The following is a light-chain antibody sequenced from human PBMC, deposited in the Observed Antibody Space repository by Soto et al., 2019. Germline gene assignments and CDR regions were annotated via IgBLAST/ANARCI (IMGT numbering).Light chain of an antibody. CDR2: AAD. V-gene: IGKV1-16*02. CDR1: QGISNH. J-gene: IGKJ4*01. Sequence: DIQMTQSPSSVSVSLGDRVTITCRASQGISNHLAWFQQKPGKAPKSLIYAADSLQSGVPSKFSGSSSGTDFTLTFSSLQPEDFATYYCQQYHSNPVTFGGGTRVEI. CDR3: QQYHSNPVT.